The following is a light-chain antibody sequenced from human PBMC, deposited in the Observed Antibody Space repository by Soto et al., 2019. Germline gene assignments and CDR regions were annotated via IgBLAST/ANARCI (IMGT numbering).Light chain of an antibody. Sequence: QSVLTQPASVSGSPGQSITISCIGTRSDIGYFDYVSWYQHHPGNAPKLMIYEVSNRPSGVSNRFSGSKYGITASLTISGLQAEDEADYYCSSYTLYSTSVFGTGTKVTVL. V-gene: IGLV2-14*01. CDR1: RSDIGYFDY. CDR3: SSYTLYSTSV. J-gene: IGLJ1*01. CDR2: EVS.